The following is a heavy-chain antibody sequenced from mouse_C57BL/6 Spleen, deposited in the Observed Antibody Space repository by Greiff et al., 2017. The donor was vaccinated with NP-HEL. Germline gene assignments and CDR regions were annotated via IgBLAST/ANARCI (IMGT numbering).Heavy chain of an antibody. CDR1: GYTFTSYW. Sequence: QVQLQQPGAELVRPGSSVKLSCKASGYTFTSYWMDWVKQRPGQGLEWIGNIYPSDSETHYNQKFKDKATLTVDKSSSTAYMQLSSLTSEDSAVYYGASYYGSSYEYWGQGTTLTVSS. D-gene: IGHD1-1*01. CDR3: ASYYGSSYEY. CDR2: IYPSDSET. V-gene: IGHV1-61*01. J-gene: IGHJ2*01.